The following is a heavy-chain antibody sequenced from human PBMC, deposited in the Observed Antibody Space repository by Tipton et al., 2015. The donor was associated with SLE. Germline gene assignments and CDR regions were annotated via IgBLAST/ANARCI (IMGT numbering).Heavy chain of an antibody. CDR3: ARGKDIVVARDAFDI. V-gene: IGHV4-39*07. Sequence: TLSLTCTVSGGSISSGSYYWSWIRQPPGKGLEWIGEINHSGSTNYNPSLKSRVTISVDTSKNQFSLKLSSVTAADTAVYYCARGKDIVVARDAFDIWGQGTMVTVSS. CDR2: INHSGST. D-gene: IGHD2-15*01. J-gene: IGHJ3*02. CDR1: GGSISSGSYY.